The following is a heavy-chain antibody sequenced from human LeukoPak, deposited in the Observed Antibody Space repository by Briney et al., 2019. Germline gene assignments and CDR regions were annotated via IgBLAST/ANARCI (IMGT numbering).Heavy chain of an antibody. Sequence: SVKVSCKASGGTFSSYAISWVRQAPGQGLEWMGGIIPIFGTANYAQKFQGRFTITADESTSTAYMELSSLRSEDTAVYYCARSGGGYYDSSGYWFDPWGQGTLVTVSS. J-gene: IGHJ5*02. D-gene: IGHD3-22*01. CDR2: IIPIFGTA. CDR1: GGTFSSYA. CDR3: ARSGGGYYDSSGYWFDP. V-gene: IGHV1-69*13.